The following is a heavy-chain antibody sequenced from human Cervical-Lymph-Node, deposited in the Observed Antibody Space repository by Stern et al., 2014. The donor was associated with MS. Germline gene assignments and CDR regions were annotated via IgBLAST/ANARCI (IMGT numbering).Heavy chain of an antibody. CDR3: ARGNGYSYSSHYFDC. D-gene: IGHD5-24*01. Sequence: EVQLVESGGALVQPGKSLRLSCAASGFTFDDYAMHWVRQAPGKGLEWVSGIGWDGDIIDYADSVKGRFTISRDNAENSLYLQMNSLRVDDTALYYCARGNGYSYSSHYFDCWGQGTLVTVSS. CDR1: GFTFDDYA. V-gene: IGHV3-9*01. J-gene: IGHJ4*02. CDR2: IGWDGDII.